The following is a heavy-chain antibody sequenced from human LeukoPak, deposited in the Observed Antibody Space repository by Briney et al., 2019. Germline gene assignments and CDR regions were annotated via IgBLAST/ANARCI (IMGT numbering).Heavy chain of an antibody. J-gene: IGHJ3*02. CDR2: ISAYNGNT. Sequence: ASVKVSCKASGYTFTSYGISWVRQAPGQGLEWMGWISAYNGNTNYAQKLQGRVTMTTDTSTSTAYMELRSLSSDDTAVYYCARVIEPPTSYYGSGSYSGDAFDIWGQGTMDTVSS. CDR3: ARVIEPPTSYYGSGSYSGDAFDI. V-gene: IGHV1-18*01. D-gene: IGHD3-10*01. CDR1: GYTFTSYG.